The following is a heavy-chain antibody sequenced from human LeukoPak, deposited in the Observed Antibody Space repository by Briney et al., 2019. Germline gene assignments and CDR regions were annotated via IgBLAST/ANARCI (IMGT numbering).Heavy chain of an antibody. CDR1: GGTFSSYA. J-gene: IGHJ4*02. CDR2: IIPILGIA. CDR3: ASGDRRDGYNSPGNFDY. V-gene: IGHV1-69*04. Sequence: ASVKVSCKASGGTFSSYAISWVRQVPGQGLEWMGRIIPILGIANYAQKFQGRVTITADESTSTAYMELSSLRSEDTAVYYCASGDRRDGYNSPGNFDYWGQGTLVTVSS. D-gene: IGHD5-24*01.